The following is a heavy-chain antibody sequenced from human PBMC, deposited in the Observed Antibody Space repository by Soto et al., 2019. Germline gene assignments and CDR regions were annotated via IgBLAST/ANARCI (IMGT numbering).Heavy chain of an antibody. CDR2: ISYDGSNK. Sequence: QVQLVESGGGVVQPGRSLRLSCAASGFTFSSYGMHWVRQAPGKGLEWVAVISYDGSNKYYADSVKGRFTISRDNSKNTLYLQMNSLRAEDTAVYYCAKDLSSSWPYYGMDVW. J-gene: IGHJ6*01. V-gene: IGHV3-30*18. CDR1: GFTFSSYG. D-gene: IGHD6-13*01. CDR3: AKDLSSSWPYYGMDV.